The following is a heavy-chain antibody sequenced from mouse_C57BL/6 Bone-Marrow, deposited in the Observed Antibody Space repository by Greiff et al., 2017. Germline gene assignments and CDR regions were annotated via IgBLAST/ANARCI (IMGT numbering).Heavy chain of an antibody. Sequence: VQLQQSGAELVRPGTSVKMSCKASGYTFTNYWIGWAKQRPGHGLEWIGDIYPGGGYTNYNEKFKGKATLTADKTSSTAYMQFRSLTSEDAAIYYCARLGNYAMDYWGQGTSVTVSS. CDR1: GYTFTNYW. J-gene: IGHJ4*01. V-gene: IGHV1-63*01. CDR2: IYPGGGYT. CDR3: ARLGNYAMDY.